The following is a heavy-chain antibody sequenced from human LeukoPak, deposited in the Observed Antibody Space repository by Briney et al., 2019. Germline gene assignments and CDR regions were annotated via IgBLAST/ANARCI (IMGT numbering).Heavy chain of an antibody. Sequence: SETLSLTCTVSGGSISSGDYYWSWIRQPPGKGLEWIGYIYYSGDTYYNPSLPSLKSRVTISVDRSRNQFSLKLNSVTAADTAVYYCAREKYDTSPDYWGQGTLVTVSS. V-gene: IGHV4-30-4*01. J-gene: IGHJ4*02. D-gene: IGHD2/OR15-2a*01. CDR2: IYYSGDT. CDR3: AREKYDTSPDY. CDR1: GGSISSGDYY.